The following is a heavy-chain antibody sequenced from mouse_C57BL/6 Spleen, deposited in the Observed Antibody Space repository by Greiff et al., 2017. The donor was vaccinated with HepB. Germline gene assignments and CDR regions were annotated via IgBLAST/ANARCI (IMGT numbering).Heavy chain of an antibody. J-gene: IGHJ4*01. CDR1: GFTFSDYY. D-gene: IGHD1-1*01. V-gene: IGHV5-16*01. CDR3: ARYGSDGYYYAMDY. CDR2: INYDGSST. Sequence: EVQLEESEGGLVQPGSSMKLSCTASGFTFSDYYMAWVRQVPEKGLEWVANINYDGSSTYYLDSLKSRFIISIDNAKNILYLQMSSLKSEDTDTYDCARYGSDGYYYAMDYWGQGTSVTVSS.